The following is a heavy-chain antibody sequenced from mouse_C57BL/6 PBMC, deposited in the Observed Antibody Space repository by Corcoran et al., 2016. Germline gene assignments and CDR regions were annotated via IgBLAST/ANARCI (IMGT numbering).Heavy chain of an antibody. Sequence: QIQLVQSGPELKKPGETVKISCKASGYTFTTYGMSWVKQAPGKGLKWMGWINTYSGVPTYADDFKGRFAFSLETSASTAYLQINNLKNEDTATYFCARVYDGYYMAMDYWGQGTSVTVSS. CDR1: GYTFTTYG. CDR2: INTYSGVP. D-gene: IGHD2-3*01. J-gene: IGHJ4*01. V-gene: IGHV9-3*01. CDR3: ARVYDGYYMAMDY.